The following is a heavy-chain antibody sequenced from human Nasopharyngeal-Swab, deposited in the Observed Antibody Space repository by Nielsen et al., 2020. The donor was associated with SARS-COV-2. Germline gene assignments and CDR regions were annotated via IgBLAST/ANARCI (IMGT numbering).Heavy chain of an antibody. CDR1: GYSFISHW. V-gene: IGHV5-10-1*01. J-gene: IGHJ4*02. CDR2: IDPSDSDT. CDR3: ARQFTGGGENDY. D-gene: IGHD2-8*02. Sequence: GGSLRLSCKGSGYSFISHWITWVRQMPGKGLEWMGRIDPSDSDTNYSPSCQGHVTISVDKSTSTAYLQWSSLKASDTAMYYCARQFTGGGENDYWGQGTLVTVSS.